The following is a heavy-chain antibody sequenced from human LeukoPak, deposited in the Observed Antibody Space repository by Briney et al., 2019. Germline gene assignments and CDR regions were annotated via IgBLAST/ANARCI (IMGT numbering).Heavy chain of an antibody. V-gene: IGHV3-7*02. J-gene: IGHJ4*02. D-gene: IGHD4-11*01. CDR2: IKQDGTEK. CDR1: GFTFSRYW. Sequence: GGSLRLSCAASGFTFSRYWMTWVRQAPGKGLEWVANIKQDGTEKYYVDSVKGRFTISRDNAKNSLYLQMNSLRAEDTAVYYCARVSDYSNYFDFWGQGTLVTVSS. CDR3: ARVSDYSNYFDF.